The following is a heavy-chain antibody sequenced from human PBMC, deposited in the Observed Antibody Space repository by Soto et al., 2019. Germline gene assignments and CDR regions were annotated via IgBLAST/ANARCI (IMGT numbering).Heavy chain of an antibody. D-gene: IGHD4-17*01. CDR3: VSQRTTVPTQAFFDY. CDR2: VYYRGRS. J-gene: IGHJ4*01. CDR1: GGCGTNSTYY. V-gene: IGHV4-39*01. Sequence: SGTLSLTCTVYGGCGTNSTYYYGWIRQSPGKGLELIGSVYYRGRSYAKSSVKSRVTISVDTSKNRVSLSLNSVTASDTAVYFCVSQRTTVPTQAFFDY.